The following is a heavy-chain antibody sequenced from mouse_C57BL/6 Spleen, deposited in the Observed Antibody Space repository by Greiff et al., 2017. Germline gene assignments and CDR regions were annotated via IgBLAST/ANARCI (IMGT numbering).Heavy chain of an antibody. CDR2: IDPETGGT. Sequence: VQLQQSGAELVRPGASVTLSCKASGYTFTDYEMHWVKQTPVHGLEWIGAIDPETGGTSYNQKFKGKATLTADKSSSTAYMELRSLTSEDSAVYYCARWTTVEAKGFAYWGQGTLVTVSA. CDR3: ARWTTVEAKGFAY. D-gene: IGHD1-1*01. J-gene: IGHJ3*01. V-gene: IGHV1-15*01. CDR1: GYTFTDYE.